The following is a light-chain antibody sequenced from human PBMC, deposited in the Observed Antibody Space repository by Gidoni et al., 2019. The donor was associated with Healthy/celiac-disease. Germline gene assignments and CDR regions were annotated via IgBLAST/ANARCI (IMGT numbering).Light chain of an antibody. CDR3: RQYNNWPT. J-gene: IGKJ2*01. CDR2: GAS. V-gene: IGKV3-15*01. Sequence: EIVMTQSPATLSVSPGESATLSGRARQSVSSNLAWYQQKPGQAPRLLIYGASSRATGIPARFSGSGSGTEFTRTISSLQSEDSAVYYCRQYNNWPTFGQGTKLEIK. CDR1: QSVSSN.